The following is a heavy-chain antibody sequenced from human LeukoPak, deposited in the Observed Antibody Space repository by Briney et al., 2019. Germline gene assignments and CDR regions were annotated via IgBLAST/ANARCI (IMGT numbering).Heavy chain of an antibody. CDR3: AKDTGIAVAGTSNY. D-gene: IGHD6-19*01. V-gene: IGHV3-23*01. Sequence: GGSLRLSCAASGFTFSSYAMSWVRQAPGKGLEWVSAISGSGGSTYYADSVKGRFTISGDNSKNTLYLQMNSLRAEDTAVYYCAKDTGIAVAGTSNYWGQGTLVTVSS. CDR2: ISGSGGST. CDR1: GFTFSSYA. J-gene: IGHJ4*02.